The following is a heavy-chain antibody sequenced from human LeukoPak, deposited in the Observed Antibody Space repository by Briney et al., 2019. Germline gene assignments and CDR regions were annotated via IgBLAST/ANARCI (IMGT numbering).Heavy chain of an antibody. J-gene: IGHJ4*02. CDR2: ISTDGKDK. Sequence: GGSLRLSCAASGFTYRSYGMHWVRQAPGKGLEWVTVISTDGKDKKYADSVKGRFTISRDNANNSLYLQMNSLRDEDTAVYYCARARRYRSSWYHDYWGQGSLVTVSS. V-gene: IGHV3-30*03. D-gene: IGHD6-13*01. CDR3: ARARRYRSSWYHDY. CDR1: GFTYRSYG.